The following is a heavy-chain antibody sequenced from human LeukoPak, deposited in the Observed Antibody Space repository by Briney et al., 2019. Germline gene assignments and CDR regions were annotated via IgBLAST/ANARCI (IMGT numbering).Heavy chain of an antibody. V-gene: IGHV3-20*04. Sequence: GGSLRLSCAASGFTFDDYGMSWVRQAPGKGLEWVSGINWNGGSTGYADSVKGRFTISRDNAKNSLYLQMNSLRAEDTAIYYCAKGIYLVPIDYWGQGTLVTVSS. J-gene: IGHJ4*02. CDR2: INWNGGST. CDR3: AKGIYLVPIDY. D-gene: IGHD3-10*01. CDR1: GFTFDDYG.